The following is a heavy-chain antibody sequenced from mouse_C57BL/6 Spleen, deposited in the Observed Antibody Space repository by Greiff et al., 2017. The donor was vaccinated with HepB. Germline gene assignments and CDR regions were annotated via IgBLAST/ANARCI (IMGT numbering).Heavy chain of an antibody. CDR3: ARRHYYGSQYYYAMDY. Sequence: QVQLQQPGAELVKPGASVKLSCKASGYTFTSYWMQWVKQRPGQGLEWIGEIDPSDSYTNYNQKFKGKATLTVDTSSSTAYMQLSSLTSEDSAVYYCARRHYYGSQYYYAMDYWGQGTSVTVSS. J-gene: IGHJ4*01. CDR1: GYTFTSYW. CDR2: IDPSDSYT. V-gene: IGHV1-50*01. D-gene: IGHD1-1*01.